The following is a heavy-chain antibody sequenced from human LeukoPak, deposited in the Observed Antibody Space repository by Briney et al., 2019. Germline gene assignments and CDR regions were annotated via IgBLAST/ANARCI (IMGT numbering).Heavy chain of an antibody. CDR2: IYYSGST. D-gene: IGHD3-10*01. CDR1: GGSISSYY. CDR3: AIAKSGLLWFVELSQGYFDY. Sequence: PSETLSLTCTVSGGSISSYYWSWIRQPPGKGLEWIGYIYYSGSTNYNPSLKSRVTISVDTSKNQFSLKLSSVTAADTAVYYCAIAKSGLLWFVELSQGYFDYWGQGTLVTVSS. V-gene: IGHV4-59*08. J-gene: IGHJ4*02.